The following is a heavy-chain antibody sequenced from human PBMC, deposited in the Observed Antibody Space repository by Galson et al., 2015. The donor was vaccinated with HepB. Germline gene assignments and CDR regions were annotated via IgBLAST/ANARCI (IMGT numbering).Heavy chain of an antibody. CDR2: ISVDGDIT. Sequence: SLRLSCACSGFSFDTYAMNWVRQAPGKGLEWVASISVDGDITYYADSVRGRFTISRADSRSTLYLQMNILRAEDTAMYYCVKDRLGELPLVWGQGTMVTVSS. V-gene: IGHV3-23*01. CDR1: GFSFDTYA. D-gene: IGHD3-16*01. J-gene: IGHJ3*01. CDR3: VKDRLGELPLV.